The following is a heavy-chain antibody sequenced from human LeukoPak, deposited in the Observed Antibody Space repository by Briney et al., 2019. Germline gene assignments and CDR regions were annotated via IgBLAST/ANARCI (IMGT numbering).Heavy chain of an antibody. J-gene: IGHJ3*02. CDR1: GYTFTSYY. CDR3: ARSRIVGATKAFDI. Sequence: ASVKVSCKASGYTFTSYYMHWVRQAPGQGLEWMGLINPTGGSTGYAQKFQGRVTMTRDMSTSTAYMELSGLRSDDTAVYYCARSRIVGATKAFDIWGQGTMVTVSS. CDR2: INPTGGST. V-gene: IGHV1-46*01. D-gene: IGHD1-26*01.